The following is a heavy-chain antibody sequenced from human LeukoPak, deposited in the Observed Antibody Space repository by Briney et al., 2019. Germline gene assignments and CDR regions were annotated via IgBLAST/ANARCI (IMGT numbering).Heavy chain of an antibody. Sequence: GASVKVSCKASGGTFSSYAISWVRQAPGQGLEWMGGIIPIFGTANYAQKFQGRVTITADESTSTAYMELSSLRSEDTAVYYCARDKKYYYDSSGYYGYYYGMDVWGQGTTVTVSS. CDR2: IIPIFGTA. J-gene: IGHJ6*02. V-gene: IGHV1-69*13. D-gene: IGHD3-22*01. CDR1: GGTFSSYA. CDR3: ARDKKYYYDSSGYYGYYYGMDV.